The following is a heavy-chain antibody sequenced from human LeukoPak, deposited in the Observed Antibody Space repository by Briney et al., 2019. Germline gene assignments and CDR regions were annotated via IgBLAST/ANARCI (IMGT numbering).Heavy chain of an antibody. D-gene: IGHD6-6*01. CDR1: GYTFTGYY. Sequence: ASVKVSCKASGYTFTGYYMHWVRQAPGQGLEWMGWINPNSGGTNYAQKFQGRVTMTRDTSISTAYMELSRLRSDDTAVYYCARDQGYSSSFTSYYFDYWGQGTLVTVSS. J-gene: IGHJ4*02. CDR3: ARDQGYSSSFTSYYFDY. CDR2: INPNSGGT. V-gene: IGHV1-2*02.